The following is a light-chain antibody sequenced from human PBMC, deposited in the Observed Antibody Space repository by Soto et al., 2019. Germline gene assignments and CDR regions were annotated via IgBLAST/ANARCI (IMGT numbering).Light chain of an antibody. CDR3: QPYNNWPRT. J-gene: IGKJ2*01. Sequence: EIVMTQSPDTLSVSPGARATLSCSASQSVSSSLAWYQQKAGQAPRLLIYGASTRATDIPARFSGSGSGTEFNLTISSLQSEDFAVYYCQPYNNWPRTFGQGTKLEIK. V-gene: IGKV3-15*01. CDR2: GAS. CDR1: QSVSSS.